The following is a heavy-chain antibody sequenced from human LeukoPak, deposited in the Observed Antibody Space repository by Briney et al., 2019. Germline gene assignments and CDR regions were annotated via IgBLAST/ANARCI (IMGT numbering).Heavy chain of an antibody. V-gene: IGHV3-30-3*01. D-gene: IGHD6-19*01. Sequence: SCKASGGTFSSYAMHWVRQAPGKGLEWVAVISYDGSNKYYADSVKGRFTISRDNSKNTLYLQMNSLRAEDTAVYYCAGGWSSGWYPTDYWGQGTLVTVSS. J-gene: IGHJ4*02. CDR1: GGTFSSYA. CDR2: ISYDGSNK. CDR3: AGGWSSGWYPTDY.